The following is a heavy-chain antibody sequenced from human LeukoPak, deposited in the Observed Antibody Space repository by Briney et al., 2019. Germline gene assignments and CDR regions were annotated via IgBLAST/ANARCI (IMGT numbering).Heavy chain of an antibody. D-gene: IGHD3-10*01. CDR1: GGSISSSSYY. CDR2: IYYSGST. Sequence: SETLSLTCTVSGGSISSSSYYWGWIRQPPGKGLEWIGSIYYSGSTYYNPSLKSRVTISVDTSKNQISLKLSSVTAADTAVYYCAKAGFGTPLGPPGSWFDSWGQGTLVTVSS. V-gene: IGHV4-39*01. CDR3: AKAGFGTPLGPPGSWFDS. J-gene: IGHJ5*01.